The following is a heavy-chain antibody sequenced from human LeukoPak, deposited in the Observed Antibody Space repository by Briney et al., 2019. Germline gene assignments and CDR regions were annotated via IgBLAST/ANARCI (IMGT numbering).Heavy chain of an antibody. CDR1: GGSISSGGYY. Sequence: PSETLSLTCTVSGGSISSGGYYWSWIRQHPGKGLEWIGYIYYSGSTYYNPSLKSRVTISVDTSKNQFSLKLSSVTAADTAVYYCARGDTVHGMDVWGQGTTVTVSS. D-gene: IGHD5-18*01. CDR3: ARGDTVHGMDV. V-gene: IGHV4-31*03. J-gene: IGHJ6*02. CDR2: IYYSGST.